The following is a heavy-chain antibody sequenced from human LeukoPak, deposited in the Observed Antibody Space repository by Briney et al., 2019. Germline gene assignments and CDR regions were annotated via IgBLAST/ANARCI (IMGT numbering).Heavy chain of an antibody. Sequence: GGSLRLSCAASGFTFSSYAMSWVRQAPGKGLEWVSAISGGGGSTYYADSVKGRFTISRDNSKNTLYLQMNSLRAEDTAVYYCAKDPRLTGYYYGMDVWGKGTTVTVSS. CDR1: GFTFSSYA. J-gene: IGHJ6*04. CDR3: AKDPRLTGYYYGMDV. V-gene: IGHV3-23*01. CDR2: ISGGGGST. D-gene: IGHD3-9*01.